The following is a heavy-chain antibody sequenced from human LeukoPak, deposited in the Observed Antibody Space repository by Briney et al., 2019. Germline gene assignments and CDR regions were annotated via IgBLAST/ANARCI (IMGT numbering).Heavy chain of an antibody. J-gene: IGHJ4*02. D-gene: IGHD6-19*01. CDR3: ARQGSGWYYFDY. V-gene: IGHV1-2*02. CDR2: INPNSGGT. CDR1: GYTFTSYG. Sequence: GASVKVSCKASGYTFTSYGISWVRQAPGQGLEWMGWINPNSGGTNYAQKFQGRVTMTRDTSISTAYMELSRLRSDDTAVYYCARQGSGWYYFDYWGQGTLVTVSS.